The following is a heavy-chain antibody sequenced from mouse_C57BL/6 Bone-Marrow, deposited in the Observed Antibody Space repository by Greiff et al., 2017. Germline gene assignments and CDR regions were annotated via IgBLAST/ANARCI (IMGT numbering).Heavy chain of an antibody. Sequence: EVMLVESEGGLVQPGSSMKLSCTASGFTFSDYYMAWVRQVPEKGLEWVANINSDGSSTYYLDSLKSRFIISSDHAKTILYLQMSSLKSEDTATYYYSRGPTTGLDYWGQGTTVTVSS. J-gene: IGHJ2*01. V-gene: IGHV5-16*01. D-gene: IGHD2-10*01. CDR2: INSDGSST. CDR1: GFTFSDYY. CDR3: SRGPTTGLDY.